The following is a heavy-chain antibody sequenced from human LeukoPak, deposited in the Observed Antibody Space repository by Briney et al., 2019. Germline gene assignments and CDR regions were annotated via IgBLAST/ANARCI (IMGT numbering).Heavy chain of an antibody. CDR1: GFTFSSYE. J-gene: IGHJ4*02. CDR2: ISTDGNDK. D-gene: IGHD3-10*01. V-gene: IGHV3-30*18. CDR3: AKDRTRRGADYCFDY. Sequence: PGGSLRLSCAASGFTFSSYEMNWVRQAPGEGLEWVAVISTDGNDKYYADSVKGRFTISRDNSKSTLYLQMNSLRAEDTAVYYCAKDRTRRGADYCFDYWGQGTLVTVSS.